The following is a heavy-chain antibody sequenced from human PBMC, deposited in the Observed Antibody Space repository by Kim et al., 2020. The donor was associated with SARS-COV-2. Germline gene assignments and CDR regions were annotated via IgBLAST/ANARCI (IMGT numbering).Heavy chain of an antibody. Sequence: GGSLRLSCAASGFSFSTYGMHWVRKAPGKGLEWVAMIWNDGSNKDYGDSVKGRFTISRDNSKNTLYLQMNNLRAEDTAVYYCATEYSSSSAFDYWGQGTLVTVSS. CDR2: IWNDGSNK. V-gene: IGHV3-33*03. CDR3: ATEYSSSSAFDY. D-gene: IGHD6-6*01. J-gene: IGHJ4*02. CDR1: GFSFSTYG.